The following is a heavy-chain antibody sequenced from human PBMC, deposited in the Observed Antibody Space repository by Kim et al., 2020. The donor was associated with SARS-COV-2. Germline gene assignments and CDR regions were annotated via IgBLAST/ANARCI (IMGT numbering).Heavy chain of an antibody. CDR1: GYTFTSYY. CDR2: INPSGGST. Sequence: ASVKVSCKASGYTFTSYYMHWVRQAPGQGLEWMGIINPSGGSTSYAQKFQGRVTMTRDTSTSTVYMELSSLRSEDTAVYYCARDLSRDGYKPAGDYWGQGTLVTVSS. CDR3: ARDLSRDGYKPAGDY. J-gene: IGHJ4*02. D-gene: IGHD5-12*01. V-gene: IGHV1-46*01.